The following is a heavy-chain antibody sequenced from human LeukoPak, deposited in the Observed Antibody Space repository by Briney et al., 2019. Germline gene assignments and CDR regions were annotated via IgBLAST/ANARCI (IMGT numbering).Heavy chain of an antibody. J-gene: IGHJ4*02. CDR2: INHSGST. CDR3: ARHVKHEWFGELLPDY. V-gene: IGHV4-34*01. CDR1: GGSFSGYY. D-gene: IGHD3-10*01. Sequence: PSETLSLTCAVYGGSFSGYYWSWIRQPPGKGLEWIGEINHSGSTNYNPSLKSRVTISVDTSKNQFSLKLSSVTAADTAVYYCARHVKHEWFGELLPDYWGQGTLVTVSS.